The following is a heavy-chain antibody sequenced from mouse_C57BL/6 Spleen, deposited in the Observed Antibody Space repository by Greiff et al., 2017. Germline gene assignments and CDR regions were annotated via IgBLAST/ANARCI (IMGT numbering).Heavy chain of an antibody. J-gene: IGHJ2*01. V-gene: IGHV1-76*01. CDR1: GYTFTDYY. CDR2: IYPGSGNT. Sequence: VQLQESGAELVRPGASVKLSCKASGYTFTDYYINWVKQRPGQGLEWIARIYPGSGNTYYNEKFKGKATLTAEKSSSTAYMQLSSLTSEDSAVYFCAREVFITTVVATSFDYWGQGTTLTVSS. CDR3: AREVFITTVVATSFDY. D-gene: IGHD1-1*01.